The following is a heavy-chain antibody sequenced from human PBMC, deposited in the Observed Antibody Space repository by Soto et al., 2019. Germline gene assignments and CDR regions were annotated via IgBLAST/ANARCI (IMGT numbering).Heavy chain of an antibody. CDR2: INHSGST. CDR1: GGSFSGYY. V-gene: IGHV4-34*01. CDR3: AREGLAVAGTGNWFDP. J-gene: IGHJ5*02. Sequence: SETLSLTCAVYGGSFSGYYWSWIRQPPGKGLEWIGEINHSGSTNYNPSLKSRVTISVDTSKNQFSLKLSSVTAAGTAVYYCAREGLAVAGTGNWFDPWGQGTLVTVSA. D-gene: IGHD6-19*01.